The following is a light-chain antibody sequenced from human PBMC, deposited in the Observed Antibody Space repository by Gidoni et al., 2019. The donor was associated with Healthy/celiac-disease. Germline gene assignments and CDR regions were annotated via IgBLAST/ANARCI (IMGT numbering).Light chain of an antibody. CDR1: QSISSW. CDR3: KQDNREET. CDR2: KAS. J-gene: IGKJ1*01. V-gene: IGKV1-5*03. Sequence: QMTQSPSTLSASVGDRVTITCRASQSISSWLAWYQQKPGNAPKLLIYKASRLERGGPSRLSGRGEGTEFNLTSRSLQQEDFETDYCKQDNREETFGKGTKVEIK.